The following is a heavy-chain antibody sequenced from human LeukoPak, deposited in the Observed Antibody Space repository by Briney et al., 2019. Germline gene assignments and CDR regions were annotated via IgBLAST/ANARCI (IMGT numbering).Heavy chain of an antibody. CDR2: IYHSGST. D-gene: IGHD2-2*02. V-gene: IGHV4-38-2*01. CDR1: GYSISSGYY. CDR3: ARRVAVVPAAIHWFDP. Sequence: SSETLSLTRAVPGYSISSGYYWGWIRQPPGKGLEWIGSIYHSGSTYYNPSLKSRVTISVDTSKNQFSLKLSSVTAADTAVYYCARRVAVVPAAIHWFDPWGQGTLVTVSS. J-gene: IGHJ5*02.